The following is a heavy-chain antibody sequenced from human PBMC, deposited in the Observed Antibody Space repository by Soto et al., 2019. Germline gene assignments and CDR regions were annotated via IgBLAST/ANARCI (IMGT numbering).Heavy chain of an antibody. CDR3: EKEDRMNTLYKFEL. Sequence: VVSLIVSCASSGFTFISFGMNLVLQSPGKGLDWVSLISDSGGTTMYADSVKGRLNTSRDNYKDTLYLQMNSLTAEDTAVYYCEKEDRMNTLYKFELWGQATLV. D-gene: IGHD2-8*01. J-gene: IGHJ4*02. CDR2: ISDSGGTT. CDR1: GFTFISFG. V-gene: IGHV3-23*01.